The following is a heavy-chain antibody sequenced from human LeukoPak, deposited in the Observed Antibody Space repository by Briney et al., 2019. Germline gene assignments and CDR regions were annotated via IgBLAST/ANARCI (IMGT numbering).Heavy chain of an antibody. D-gene: IGHD3-22*01. V-gene: IGHV1-24*01. CDR1: GYTLTGLS. CDR3: ATKTYYYDSSGYFSPPDY. CDR2: FDPEDGET. Sequence: ASVKVSCKVSGYTLTGLSMHWVRQAPGKGLEWMGGFDPEDGETIYAQKFQGRVTMTGDTSTDTAYVELSSLRSEDTAVYYCATKTYYYDSSGYFSPPDYWGQGTLVSVSS. J-gene: IGHJ4*02.